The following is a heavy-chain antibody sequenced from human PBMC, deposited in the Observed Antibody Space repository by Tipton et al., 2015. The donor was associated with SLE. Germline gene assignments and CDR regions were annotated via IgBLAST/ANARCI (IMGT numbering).Heavy chain of an antibody. CDR3: ARDPYSSSWYRYYYMDV. CDR1: GFTFRSYA. D-gene: IGHD6-13*01. V-gene: IGHV3-30*04. CDR2: IAYDGRNK. Sequence: SLRLSCAASGFTFRSYAMHWVRQAPGKGLEWVTFIAYDGRNKYYADSVKGRFTISRDNSKNTLYLQMNSLRAEDTAVYYCARDPYSSSWYRYYYMDVWGKGTTVTVSS. J-gene: IGHJ6*03.